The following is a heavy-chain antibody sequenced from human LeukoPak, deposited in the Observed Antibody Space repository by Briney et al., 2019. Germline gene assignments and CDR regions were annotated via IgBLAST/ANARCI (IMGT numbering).Heavy chain of an antibody. CDR1: GFTFSSYE. CDR2: ISSSGSTI. Sequence: GGSLRLSCAASGFTFSSYEMNWVRQAPGKGLEWVSYISSSGSTIYYADSVKGRFTISRDNAKNSLYLQMNSLRAEDTAVYYCAKAAWWFGEPSGVFNFDYWGQGTLVTVSS. J-gene: IGHJ4*02. D-gene: IGHD3-10*01. CDR3: AKAAWWFGEPSGVFNFDY. V-gene: IGHV3-48*03.